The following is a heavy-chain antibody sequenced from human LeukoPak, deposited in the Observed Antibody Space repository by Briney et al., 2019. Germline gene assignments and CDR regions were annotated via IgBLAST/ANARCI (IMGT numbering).Heavy chain of an antibody. V-gene: IGHV3-15*01. CDR1: GFTFSNAW. D-gene: IGHD3-22*01. J-gene: IGHJ3*02. CDR2: IKSKTDGGTT. CDR3: TTVPNYYDSSGYDDAFDI. Sequence: PGGSLRLSCAASGFTFSNAWMSWVRQAPGKGLEWVGRIKSKTDGGTTDYAAPVKGRFTISRDDSKNTLYLQMNSLKTEDTAVYYCTTVPNYYDSSGYDDAFDIWGQGTMVTVSS.